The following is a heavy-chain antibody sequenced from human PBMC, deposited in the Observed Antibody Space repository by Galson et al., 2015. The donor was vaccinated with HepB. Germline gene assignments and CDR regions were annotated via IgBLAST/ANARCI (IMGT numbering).Heavy chain of an antibody. CDR1: GGSIGSYY. CDR3: ARAGGIAAAGTNPRNWYFDL. D-gene: IGHD6-13*01. Sequence: TLSLTCSVSGGSIGSYYWNWIRQPPGKGLEWIGYIYYSGSTNYNPSLKSRVTISVDTSKNQFSLKLSSVTAADTAVYYCARAGGIAAAGTNPRNWYFDLWRPGTLVTVSS. J-gene: IGHJ2*01. V-gene: IGHV4-59*01. CDR2: IYYSGST.